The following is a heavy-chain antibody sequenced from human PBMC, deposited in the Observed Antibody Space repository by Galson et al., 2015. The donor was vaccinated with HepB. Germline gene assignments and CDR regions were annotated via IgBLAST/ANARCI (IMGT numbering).Heavy chain of an antibody. D-gene: IGHD3-9*01. J-gene: IGHJ3*02. CDR1: GFTFSIYW. CDR3: ARDVDWKFRGAVDI. Sequence: SLRLSCAASGFTFSIYWMTWVRQAPGKGLEWVANIREDGNEKYYVDSVKGRFTISRDNAKNSLYLQMNSLRAEDTAVYYCARDVDWKFRGAVDIWGQGTKVTVSS. V-gene: IGHV3-7*01. CDR2: IREDGNEK.